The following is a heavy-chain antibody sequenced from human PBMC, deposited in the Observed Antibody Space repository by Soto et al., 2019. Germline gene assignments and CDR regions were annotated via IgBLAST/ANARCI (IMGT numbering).Heavy chain of an antibody. CDR3: AEDRPDNWFDP. CDR1: GFTVTEIY. CDR2: ISGSGGST. Sequence: PGGSLRLSCVASGFTVTEIYMNWVRQAPGKGLEWVSAISGSGGSTYYADSVKGRFTISRDNSKNTLYLQMNSLRAEDTAVYYCAEDRPDNWFDPWGQGTLVTVSS. J-gene: IGHJ5*02. V-gene: IGHV3-23*01.